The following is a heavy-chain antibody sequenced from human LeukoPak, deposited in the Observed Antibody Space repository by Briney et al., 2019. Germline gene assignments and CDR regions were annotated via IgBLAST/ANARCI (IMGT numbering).Heavy chain of an antibody. V-gene: IGHV3-7*05. CDR3: ARETSSGYSDH. J-gene: IGHJ4*02. CDR1: GFTFSSYW. D-gene: IGHD3-22*01. Sequence: PGGSLRLSCAASGFTFSSYWMGWVRQAPGKGLEWVANINQDGSEKYYVGSVEGRFTISRDNAQNSLCLQMNILRAEDTAVYYCARETSSGYSDHWGQGTLVTVSS. CDR2: INQDGSEK.